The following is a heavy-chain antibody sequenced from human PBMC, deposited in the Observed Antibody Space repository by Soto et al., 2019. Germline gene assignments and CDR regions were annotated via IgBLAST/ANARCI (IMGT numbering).Heavy chain of an antibody. Sequence: ASVKVSCKASAYTFTSYYMHWVRQAPGQGLEWMGLINPGGGGTSTAQMFKGRVTMTRDTSTRTVYMELRSLRSEDTAVYYCARGSLDWNSALIDYWGQGTLVTVSS. CDR1: AYTFTSYY. V-gene: IGHV1-46*01. CDR2: INPGGGGT. J-gene: IGHJ4*02. CDR3: ARGSLDWNSALIDY. D-gene: IGHD1-7*01.